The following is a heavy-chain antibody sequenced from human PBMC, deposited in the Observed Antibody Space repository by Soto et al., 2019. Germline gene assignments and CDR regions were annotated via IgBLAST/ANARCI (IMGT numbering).Heavy chain of an antibody. J-gene: IGHJ5*02. CDR2: VYYTGTT. CDR3: VRDQQMGWLDP. CDR1: GGSISSYY. D-gene: IGHD6-13*01. Sequence: QVQLQESGPGLVKSSETLSLTCTVSGGSISSYYWSWIRQPPGKGLEWIGYVYYTGTTNYNPSLKGRVTISLDKSKNQFSLRLNSVTAADTAMYYCVRDQQMGWLDPWGQGTLVTVSS. V-gene: IGHV4-59*13.